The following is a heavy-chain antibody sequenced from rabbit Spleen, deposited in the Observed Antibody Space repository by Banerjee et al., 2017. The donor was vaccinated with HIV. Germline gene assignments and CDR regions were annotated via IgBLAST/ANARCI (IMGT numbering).Heavy chain of an antibody. V-gene: IGHV1S45*01. CDR2: IYTGGSGST. J-gene: IGHJ4*01. CDR3: ARGSATMTMVITGYYLSL. CDR1: GFSFSSNW. Sequence: QEQLEESGGGLVKPGASLTLTCTASGFSFSSNWICWVRQAPGKGLEWIACIYTGGSGSTAYASWAKGRFTVSKTSSTTVTLQLHSLTAADTATYFCARGSATMTMVITGYYLSLWGPGTLVTVS. D-gene: IGHD2-1*01.